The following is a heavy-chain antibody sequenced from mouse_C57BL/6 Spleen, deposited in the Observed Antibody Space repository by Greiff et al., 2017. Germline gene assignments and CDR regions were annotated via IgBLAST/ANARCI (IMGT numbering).Heavy chain of an antibody. CDR2: ISYDGSN. Sequence: EVQLVESGPGLVKPSQSLSLTCSVTGYSITSGYYWNWIRQFPGNNLEWMGYISYDGSNNYNQSLKNRISITRDTSKNQFFLQLNSVTTEDTATYYCARDDYYGNFDYWGQGTTLTVSS. D-gene: IGHD2-1*01. J-gene: IGHJ2*01. V-gene: IGHV3-6*01. CDR1: GYSITSGYY. CDR3: ARDDYYGNFDY.